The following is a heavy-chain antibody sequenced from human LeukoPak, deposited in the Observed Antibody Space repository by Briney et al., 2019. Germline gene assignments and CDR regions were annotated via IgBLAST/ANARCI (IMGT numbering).Heavy chain of an antibody. D-gene: IGHD3-10*01. V-gene: IGHV3-30*04. CDR1: GFTFSSYA. CDR2: ISYDGSNK. Sequence: PGGSLRLSCAASGFTFSSYAMHRVRQAPGKGLEWVAVISYDGSNKYYADSVKGRFTISRDNSKNTLYLQMNSLRAEDTAVYYCAKGGELTSYYFDYWGQGTLVTVSS. CDR3: AKGGELTSYYFDY. J-gene: IGHJ4*02.